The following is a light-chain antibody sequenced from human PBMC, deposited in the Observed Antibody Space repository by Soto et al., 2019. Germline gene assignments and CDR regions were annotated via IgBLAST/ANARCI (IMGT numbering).Light chain of an antibody. CDR3: VLYMGTGISV. CDR2: STN. J-gene: IGLJ2*01. V-gene: IGLV8-61*01. Sequence: QAVVTQEPSFSVSPGGTVTLTCGLTSGSVSTSYYPSWYQQTPGQAPRTLIYSTNTRSTGVPDRFSGSILGNTAALTITGAQADDECDYYCVLYMGTGISVFGGGTMLTVL. CDR1: SGSVSTSYY.